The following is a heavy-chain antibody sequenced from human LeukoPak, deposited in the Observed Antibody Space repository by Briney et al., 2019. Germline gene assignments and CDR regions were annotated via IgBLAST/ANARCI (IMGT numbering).Heavy chain of an antibody. V-gene: IGHV5-51*01. Sequence: PGESLQISCKGSGYSFTSYWIGWVRQLPGKGLEWMGVIYPGDSDTRYSPSFQGQVTISADKSISTAYLQWSSLKASDTAMYYCARRMVNDAFDIWGQGTMVTVPS. CDR2: IYPGDSDT. J-gene: IGHJ3*02. D-gene: IGHD2-8*01. CDR3: ARRMVNDAFDI. CDR1: GYSFTSYW.